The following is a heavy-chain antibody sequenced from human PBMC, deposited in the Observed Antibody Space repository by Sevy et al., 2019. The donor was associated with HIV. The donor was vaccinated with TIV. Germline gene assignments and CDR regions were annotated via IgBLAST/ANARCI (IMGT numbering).Heavy chain of an antibody. V-gene: IGHV1-2*06. Sequence: ASVKVSCKASGYTFTGYYIHWVRQAPGQGLEWMGRINPNSGGTNYAQKFQGRVTMTRDTSISTAYMELSRLRSDDTAVYYCARAWYCSGGSCYSDAFDIWGQGTMVTVSS. CDR1: GYTFTGYY. D-gene: IGHD2-15*01. CDR2: INPNSGGT. CDR3: ARAWYCSGGSCYSDAFDI. J-gene: IGHJ3*02.